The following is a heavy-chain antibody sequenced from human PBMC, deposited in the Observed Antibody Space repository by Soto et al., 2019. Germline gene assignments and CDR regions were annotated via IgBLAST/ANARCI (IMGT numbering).Heavy chain of an antibody. CDR1: GGSISSSSYY. V-gene: IGHV4-39*01. Sequence: PSETLSLTCTVSGGSISSSSYYWGWIRQPPGKGLEWIGSIYYSGSTYYNPSLKSRVTISVDTSKNQFSLKLSSVTAADTAVYYCARRSDSSSWYSGAFDIWGQGTMVTVS. CDR2: IYYSGST. J-gene: IGHJ3*02. D-gene: IGHD6-13*01. CDR3: ARRSDSSSWYSGAFDI.